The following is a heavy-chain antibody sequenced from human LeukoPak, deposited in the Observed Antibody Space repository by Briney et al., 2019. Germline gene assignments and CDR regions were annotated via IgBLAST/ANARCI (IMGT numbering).Heavy chain of an antibody. CDR1: GFTFSSYS. D-gene: IGHD3-22*01. V-gene: IGHV3-48*04. CDR2: ISSSGSNI. CDR3: AKDAGRITMIVVLDY. Sequence: GGSLRLSCAASGFTFSSYSMNWVRQAPGKGLEWVSYISSSGSNIYYADSVKGRFTISRDNAKNSLYLQMNSLRAEDTALYYCAKDAGRITMIVVLDYWGQGTLVTVSS. J-gene: IGHJ4*02.